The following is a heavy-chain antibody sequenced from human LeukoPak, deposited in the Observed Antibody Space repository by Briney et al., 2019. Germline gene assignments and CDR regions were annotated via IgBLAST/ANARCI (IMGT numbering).Heavy chain of an antibody. CDR1: GFTVSDNY. CDR3: VRDRWPGLGDF. Sequence: GRSLRLSCAASGFTVSDNYMSWVRQAPGKGLEWVSTVYSGGLTYYADPVKARFTISRDNSKNTPYLQMSSLRAEDTAVYYCVRDRWPGLGDFWGQGTTVTVSS. V-gene: IGHV3-66*01. J-gene: IGHJ6*02. D-gene: IGHD6-19*01. CDR2: VYSGGLT.